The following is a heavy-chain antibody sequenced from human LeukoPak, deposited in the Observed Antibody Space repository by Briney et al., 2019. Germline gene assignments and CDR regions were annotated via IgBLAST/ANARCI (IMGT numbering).Heavy chain of an antibody. J-gene: IGHJ6*02. CDR2: INHSGST. CDR3: ARGSNTAMATYYYYGMDV. D-gene: IGHD5-18*01. V-gene: IGHV4-34*01. Sequence: NPSETLSLTCAVYGGSFSGYYWSWIRQPPGKGLEWIGEINHSGSTNYNPSLKSRVTISVDTSKNQFSLKLSSVTAADTAVYYCARGSNTAMATYYYYGMDVWGQGTTVTVSS. CDR1: GGSFSGYY.